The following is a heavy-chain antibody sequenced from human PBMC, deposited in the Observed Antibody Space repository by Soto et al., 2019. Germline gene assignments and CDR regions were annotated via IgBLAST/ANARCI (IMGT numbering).Heavy chain of an antibody. Sequence: EVQLVDSGGGLVQPGGSLRLSCTASGFTFSNYEMNWVRQAPGQGLEWVSYISSSGSTIYYGDSVKGRLTTSRDNAKNSLFLQMNSMRAEDMAVYYCAGGRGYDYVCGSYHYTVYYYGMDVWGQGTTVTVSS. CDR1: GFTFSNYE. D-gene: IGHD3-16*02. CDR2: ISSSGSTI. CDR3: AGGRGYDYVCGSYHYTVYYYGMDV. V-gene: IGHV3-48*03. J-gene: IGHJ6*02.